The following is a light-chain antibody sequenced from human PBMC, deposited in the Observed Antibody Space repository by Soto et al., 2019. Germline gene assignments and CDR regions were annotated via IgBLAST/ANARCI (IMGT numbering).Light chain of an antibody. CDR2: GAS. V-gene: IGKV3-20*01. Sequence: ESVLTQSPGTLSLSPGERATLSCRSSQSVSSSYLAWYQQKPGLAPRLLIYGASSRATGIPDRFSGSGSGTDFTLTISRLEPEDFAVYYCQQYGSSPQTFGQGTKVDIK. CDR1: QSVSSSY. J-gene: IGKJ1*01. CDR3: QQYGSSPQT.